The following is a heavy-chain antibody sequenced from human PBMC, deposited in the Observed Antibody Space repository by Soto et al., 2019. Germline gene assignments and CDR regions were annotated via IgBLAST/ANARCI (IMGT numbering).Heavy chain of an antibody. CDR1: GGSISSSSYY. D-gene: IGHD2-15*01. J-gene: IGHJ6*02. CDR3: ARLVSRYCSGGSCSDYYYYGMDV. Sequence: SETLSLTCTVSGGSISSSSYYWGWIRQPPGKGLEWIGSIYYSGSTYYNPSLKSRVTISVDTSKNQFSLMLSSVTAADTAVYYCARLVSRYCSGGSCSDYYYYGMDVWGQGTTVTVSS. CDR2: IYYSGST. V-gene: IGHV4-39*01.